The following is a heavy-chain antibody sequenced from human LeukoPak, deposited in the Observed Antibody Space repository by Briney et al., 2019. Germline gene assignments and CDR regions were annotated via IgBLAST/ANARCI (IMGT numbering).Heavy chain of an antibody. CDR3: AREPITMIGFDP. D-gene: IGHD3-22*01. CDR1: GGSISSSSYY. Sequence: PSETLSLTCTVSGGSISSSSYYWGWIRQPPGKGLEWIGSIYYSGSTYYNPSLKSRVTISVDTSKNQFSLKLSSVTAADTAVHYCAREPITMIGFDPSGQGTLVTVSS. J-gene: IGHJ5*02. V-gene: IGHV4-39*01. CDR2: IYYSGST.